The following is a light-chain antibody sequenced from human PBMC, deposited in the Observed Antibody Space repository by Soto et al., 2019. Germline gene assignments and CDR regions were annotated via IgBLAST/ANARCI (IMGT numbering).Light chain of an antibody. CDR2: WAS. J-gene: IGKJ2*01. CDR1: QSVLYNSNNKNY. V-gene: IGKV4-1*01. CDR3: QQYARTPTYN. Sequence: DIVMTQSPDSLAVSLGERATINCKSSQSVLYNSNNKNYFAWYQQRPGQPPKLLIYWASTRESGVPDRFSGSGCGTEFTLTFNNVQAEDVGIYYSQQYARTPTYNLGQGTKLEIK.